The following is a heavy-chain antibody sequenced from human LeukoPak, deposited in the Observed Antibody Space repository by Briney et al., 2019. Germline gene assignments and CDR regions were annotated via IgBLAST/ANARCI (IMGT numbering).Heavy chain of an antibody. J-gene: IGHJ6*03. CDR2: ISSSSTI. Sequence: GGSLRLSCAASGFTFSSYSMNWVRQAPGKGLEWVSYISSSSTIYYADSVKGRFTISRDNDKNTLYLQMNSLRAEDSAVYYCATSGHSYGPDYYYMDVWGKGTTVTVSS. V-gene: IGHV3-48*01. CDR3: ATSGHSYGPDYYYMDV. CDR1: GFTFSSYS. D-gene: IGHD5-18*01.